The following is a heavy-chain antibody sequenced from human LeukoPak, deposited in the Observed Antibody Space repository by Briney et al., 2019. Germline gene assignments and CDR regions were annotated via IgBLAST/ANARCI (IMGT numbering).Heavy chain of an antibody. CDR2: IWYDGTNE. CDR1: GFIFSSYG. CDR3: ARDVRWLRFVFDY. J-gene: IGHJ4*02. Sequence: GGSLRLSCAASGFIFSSYGMHWVRQAPGKGLEWVAVIWYDGTNENYADSVKGRFTISRDNAKNSLYLQMNFLRDEDTAVYYCARDVRWLRFVFDYWGQGTLATVSS. V-gene: IGHV3-33*01. D-gene: IGHD5-12*01.